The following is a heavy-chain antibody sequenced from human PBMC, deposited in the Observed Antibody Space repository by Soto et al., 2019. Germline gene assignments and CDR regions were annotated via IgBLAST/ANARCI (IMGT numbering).Heavy chain of an antibody. D-gene: IGHD6-19*01. CDR1: GFTFSSYG. Sequence: QVQLVESGGGVVQPGRSLRLSCAASGFTFSSYGMHWVRQAPGKGLEWVAVIWYDGSNKYYADSVKGRFTISRDNSKNTLYLQMNILRAEDTALYYCARELASYSSGWYYFDYWGQGTLVTVSS. CDR3: ARELASYSSGWYYFDY. CDR2: IWYDGSNK. V-gene: IGHV3-33*01. J-gene: IGHJ4*02.